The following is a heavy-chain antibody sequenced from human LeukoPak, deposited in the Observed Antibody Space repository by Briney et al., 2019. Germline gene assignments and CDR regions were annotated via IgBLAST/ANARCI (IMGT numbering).Heavy chain of an antibody. J-gene: IGHJ4*02. V-gene: IGHV3-23*01. D-gene: IGHD3-16*02. CDR2: ISGSGGST. CDR3: AKGITFGGVIAKYYFDY. Sequence: GGTLRLSCAASGFTFSSYDMSWVRQAPGKGLEWVSAISGSGGSTYYADSVRGRFTISRDNSKNTLYLQMNSLRAEDTAVYYCAKGITFGGVIAKYYFDYWGQGTLVTVSS. CDR1: GFTFSSYD.